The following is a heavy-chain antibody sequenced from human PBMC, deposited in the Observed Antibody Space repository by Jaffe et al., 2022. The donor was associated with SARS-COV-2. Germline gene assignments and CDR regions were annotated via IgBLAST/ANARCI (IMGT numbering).Heavy chain of an antibody. J-gene: IGHJ4*02. CDR1: GFTFSNYC. CDR3: ARWRGRQSEFDL. D-gene: IGHD3-3*01. CDR2: IKVDESER. V-gene: IGHV3-7*01. Sequence: EVQLVESAGGLVQPGGSLRLSCAAYGFTFSNYCMTWVRQAPGKGLDWVAHIKVDESERHYVESVKGRFTVSRDSAKNSVYLQMDNLRGEDTAVYYCARWRGRQSEFDLWGQGTLVTVSS.